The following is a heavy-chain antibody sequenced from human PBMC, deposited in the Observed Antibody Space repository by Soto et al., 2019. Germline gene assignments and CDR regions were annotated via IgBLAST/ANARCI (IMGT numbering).Heavy chain of an antibody. CDR3: ARSQRGRTAFTFDY. V-gene: IGHV4-61*01. CDR2: IYYSGTT. J-gene: IGHJ4*02. Sequence: NPSETLSLTCAVSGDSVSNDNYYWSWIRQPPGKGLEWIGYIYYSGTTNYNSYLKSRPSLSVDMSKNQFSLKLASVTAADTAVYFCARSQRGRTAFTFDYWGQGALVTVSS. CDR1: GDSVSNDNYY. D-gene: IGHD3-16*01.